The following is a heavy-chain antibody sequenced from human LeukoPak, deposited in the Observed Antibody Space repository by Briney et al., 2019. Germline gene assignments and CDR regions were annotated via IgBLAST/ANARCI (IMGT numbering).Heavy chain of an antibody. CDR2: MYYSGST. CDR3: ARQFYESRSPHAKYFQQ. V-gene: IGHV4-39*01. D-gene: IGHD3-22*01. CDR1: GGSISSRTYY. J-gene: IGHJ1*01. Sequence: SETLSLTCTVSGGSISSRTYYWGWIRQPPGKGLEWIGSMYYSGSTYYSPSLKSRVTISLDTSKNQFSLKLNSVTAADTAVYYCARQFYESRSPHAKYFQQWGQGTLVTVSS.